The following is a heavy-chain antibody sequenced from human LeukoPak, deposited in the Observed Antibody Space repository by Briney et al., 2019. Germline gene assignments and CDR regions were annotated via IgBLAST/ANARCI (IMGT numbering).Heavy chain of an antibody. D-gene: IGHD3-10*01. CDR2: VNWNGGST. J-gene: IGHJ4*02. Sequence: GGSLRPSCAASGFTFDDYGMSWVRQAPGKGLEWVSGVNWNGGSTGYADSVKGRFTISRDNAKNSLYLQMNSLRAEDTALYYCARDLSYYYGSGIDYWGQGTLVTVSS. CDR1: GFTFDDYG. V-gene: IGHV3-20*04. CDR3: ARDLSYYYGSGIDY.